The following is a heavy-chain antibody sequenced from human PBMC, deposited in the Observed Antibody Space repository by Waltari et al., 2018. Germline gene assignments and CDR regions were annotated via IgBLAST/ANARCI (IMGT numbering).Heavy chain of an antibody. CDR1: GGSFSGYH. CDR3: ARGGVPDYYGSGSPYRNWFDP. V-gene: IGHV4-34*02. CDR2: INNGGVT. D-gene: IGHD3-10*01. Sequence: QVQLKQWGAGTLKPSDTLSLTCGVYGGSFSGYHWTWVRQSPGKGLEWIGEINNGGVTNYSPSLKSLVTISVDASKNQFSLFVRSVTAADTAVYYCARGGVPDYYGSGSPYRNWFDPWGQGTLVTVSS. J-gene: IGHJ5*02.